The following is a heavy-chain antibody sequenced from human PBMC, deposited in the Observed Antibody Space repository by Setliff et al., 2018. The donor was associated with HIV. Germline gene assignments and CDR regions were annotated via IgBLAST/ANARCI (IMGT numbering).Heavy chain of an antibody. V-gene: IGHV4-59*11. J-gene: IGHJ4*02. CDR2: ISYNEYT. CDR1: GDPINSHY. D-gene: IGHD2-15*01. Sequence: SETLSLTCTVSGDPINSHYWSWIRQPPGEGLEWIGHISYNEYTNYNPSLKSRVTISLDTSKKHFSLDLYSVTAADTAVYYCARGAPGRSCSGGSCSYFDYWGQGTLVTVSS. CDR3: ARGAPGRSCSGGSCSYFDY.